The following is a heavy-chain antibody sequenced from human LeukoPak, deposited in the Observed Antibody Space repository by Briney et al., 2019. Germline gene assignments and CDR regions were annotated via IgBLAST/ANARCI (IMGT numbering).Heavy chain of an antibody. CDR1: DDSINSSRWY. J-gene: IGHJ4*02. D-gene: IGHD2-15*01. Sequence: SETLSLTCSVPDDSINSSRWYWGWIRQPPGKGLEWIGIISYSRTTSYNPSLKSRVTMSIDTSKQFSLKLSSVTAADTAVYFCARGTNTLHFDSWGQGALVTVSS. CDR3: ARGTNTLHFDS. CDR2: ISYSRTT. V-gene: IGHV4-39*07.